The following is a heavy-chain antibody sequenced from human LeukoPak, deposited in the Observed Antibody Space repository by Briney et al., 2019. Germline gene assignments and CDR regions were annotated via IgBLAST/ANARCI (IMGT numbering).Heavy chain of an antibody. CDR3: AGDRSFSSPDAFDI. J-gene: IGHJ3*02. Sequence: ASVKVSCKASGGTFSTYTVSWVRQAPGQGLEWMGGIIPIFGSANYAQKFQGRVTITTDESTSTTYMELSSLISEDTAMYYCAGDRSFSSPDAFDIWGQGTMVTVSS. CDR2: IIPIFGSA. CDR1: GGTFSTYT. V-gene: IGHV1-69*05. D-gene: IGHD6-6*01.